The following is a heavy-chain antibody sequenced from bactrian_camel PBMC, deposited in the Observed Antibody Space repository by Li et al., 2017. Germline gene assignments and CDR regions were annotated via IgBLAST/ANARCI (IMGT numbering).Heavy chain of an antibody. J-gene: IGHJ4*01. D-gene: IGHD3*01. CDR1: GNTASRYC. Sequence: HVQLVESGGGSVQTGGSLKISCVASGNTASRYCLAWFRQAPGKEREVVATIGSDGRTNYADSVKGRFTISKDNSNHTLYLQMDSLKPEDSGTYYCAADTPPARPMDCDVYLSVGWVRGPRSPSP. CDR2: IGSDGRT. V-gene: IGHV3S53*01.